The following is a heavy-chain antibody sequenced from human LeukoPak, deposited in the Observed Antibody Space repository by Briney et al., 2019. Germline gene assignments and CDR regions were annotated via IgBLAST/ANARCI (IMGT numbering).Heavy chain of an antibody. CDR2: IYYSGST. V-gene: IGHV4-59*01. Sequence: SETLSLTCTVSGGSFTRYYWNWIRQPPGKGLEWIGYIYYSGSTNYNPSLKSRVTISLDTPKNQFSLKLNSVTAADTAVYYCARSDYTSSLAYNWLDPWGQGTLVTASS. CDR3: ARSDYTSSLAYNWLDP. CDR1: GGSFTRYY. D-gene: IGHD6-13*01. J-gene: IGHJ5*02.